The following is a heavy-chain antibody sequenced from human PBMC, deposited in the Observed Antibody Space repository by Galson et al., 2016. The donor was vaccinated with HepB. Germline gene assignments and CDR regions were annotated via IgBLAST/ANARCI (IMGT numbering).Heavy chain of an antibody. D-gene: IGHD6-25*01. Sequence: SLRLSCAASGFTLEDYAMHWVRQAPGKGLEWVSGINWNSHYVAYADSVKGRLTISGDNAKNSLYLQMDGLRGDDTALYYCAKDSDGGIAAAGTTFEAWVQGTLVAVSS. J-gene: IGHJ5*02. CDR1: GFTLEDYA. V-gene: IGHV3-9*01. CDR2: INWNSHYV. CDR3: AKDSDGGIAAAGTTFEA.